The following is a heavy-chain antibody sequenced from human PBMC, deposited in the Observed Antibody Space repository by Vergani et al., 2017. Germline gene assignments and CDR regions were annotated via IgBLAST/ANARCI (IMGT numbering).Heavy chain of an antibody. V-gene: IGHV3-21*01. Sequence: EVQLVESGGGLVKPGGSLRLSCAASGFTFSSYSMNWVRQAPGKGLEWVSSISSSSSYIYYADSVKGRFTISRDNSKNTLYLQMNSLRAEDTAVYYCAKERGQWLVRGGGTFDYWGQGTLVTVSS. J-gene: IGHJ4*02. CDR3: AKERGQWLVRGGGTFDY. CDR1: GFTFSSYS. D-gene: IGHD6-19*01. CDR2: ISSSSSYI.